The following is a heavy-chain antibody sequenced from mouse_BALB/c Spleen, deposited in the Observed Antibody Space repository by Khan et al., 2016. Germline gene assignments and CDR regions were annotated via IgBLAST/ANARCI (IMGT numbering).Heavy chain of an antibody. J-gene: IGHJ2*01. CDR2: INTNTGET. V-gene: IGHV9-3-1*01. CDR3: GTGMTTVIVTRRHY. Sequence: QIQLVQSGPELKKPGETVKISCKAPGYTFTNFGINWVRQAPGKGLEWMDWINTNTGETTYADDFKGRFAFSLETSASTAYLQINNLKNEDTATYCCGTGMTTVIVTRRHYWGQGTTLTVSS. D-gene: IGHD1-1*01. CDR1: GYTFTNFG.